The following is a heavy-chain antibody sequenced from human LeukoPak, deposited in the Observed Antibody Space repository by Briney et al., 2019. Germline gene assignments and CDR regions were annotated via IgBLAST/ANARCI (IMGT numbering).Heavy chain of an antibody. CDR2: ISSSGSTI. V-gene: IGHV3-11*01. Sequence: PGGSLRLSCAASGLTFSDYYMSWIRQAPGKGLEWVSNISSSGSTIYYADSVKGRFTISRDNAKNSLYLQMNSLRAEDTAVYYCARDKEDIVVVVAAKLGHYYYYGMDVWGQGTTVTVSS. D-gene: IGHD2-15*01. J-gene: IGHJ6*02. CDR1: GLTFSDYY. CDR3: ARDKEDIVVVVAAKLGHYYYYGMDV.